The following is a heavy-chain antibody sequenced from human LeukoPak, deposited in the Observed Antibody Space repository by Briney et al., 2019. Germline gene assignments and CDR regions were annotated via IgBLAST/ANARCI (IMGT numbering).Heavy chain of an antibody. CDR3: ARDFESGFWSGYYSSWFDP. CDR1: GYTFTSYG. J-gene: IGHJ5*02. V-gene: IGHV1-18*01. D-gene: IGHD3-3*01. Sequence: ASVKVSCKASGYTFTSYGISWVRQAPGQGLEWMGWISAYNGNTNYAQKLQGRVTMTTDTSTSTAYMELRSLRSDDTAVYCCARDFESGFWSGYYSSWFDPWGQGTLVTVSS. CDR2: ISAYNGNT.